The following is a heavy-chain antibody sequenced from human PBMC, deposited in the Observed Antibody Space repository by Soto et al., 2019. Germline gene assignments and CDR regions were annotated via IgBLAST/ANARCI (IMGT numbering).Heavy chain of an antibody. J-gene: IGHJ4*02. CDR2: ISGSGDST. V-gene: IGHV3-23*01. D-gene: IGHD2-21*02. Sequence: EVQLLESGGGLVQPGGFLRLSCVGSGFTFNAYVLSWVRQAPGRGLEWVSGISGSGDSTYYTDSVRGRFTISRDNSQRTLYLQMDSLRPEDTAVYYCAFKGTAHPHYWGQGTPVTVSS. CDR1: GFTFNAYV. CDR3: AFKGTAHPHY.